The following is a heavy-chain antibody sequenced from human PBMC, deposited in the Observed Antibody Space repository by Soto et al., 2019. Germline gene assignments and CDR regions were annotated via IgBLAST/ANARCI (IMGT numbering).Heavy chain of an antibody. D-gene: IGHD3-22*01. CDR1: GFTFSNAW. J-gene: IGHJ4*02. Sequence: EVQLVESGGGLVKPGGSLRLSCAASGFTFSNAWMNWVRQAPGKGLEWVGRIKSKTDGGTTDYAAPVKGRFTISRDDSKNTLYLQMNSLKTQDTAVYYCTTDLSYYYSSGLEGIDYWGQGTLVTVSS. CDR2: IKSKTDGGTT. V-gene: IGHV3-15*07. CDR3: TTDLSYYYSSGLEGIDY.